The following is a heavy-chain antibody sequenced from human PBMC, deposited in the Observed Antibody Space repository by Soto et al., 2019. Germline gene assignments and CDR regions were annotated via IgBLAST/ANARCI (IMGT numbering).Heavy chain of an antibody. J-gene: IGHJ2*01. D-gene: IGHD1-26*01. V-gene: IGHV3-30*18. Sequence: QVQLVESGGGVVQPGRSLRLSCVGSGFTFSSYGMHWVRQAPGKGLAWLAVISFDGNYKYHADSVKGRFTISRDNSKNTLFREMSSLRPADSAVYYCVKDNLRSGSYENWNFDRWGRGTLVTVSS. CDR2: ISFDGNYK. CDR1: GFTFSSYG. CDR3: VKDNLRSGSYENWNFDR.